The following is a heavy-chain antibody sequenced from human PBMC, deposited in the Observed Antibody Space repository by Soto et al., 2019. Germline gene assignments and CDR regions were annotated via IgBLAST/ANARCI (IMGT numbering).Heavy chain of an antibody. D-gene: IGHD1-7*01. CDR1: GRTFSSYA. J-gene: IGHJ6*02. CDR2: IIPIFGTA. V-gene: IGHV1-69*06. Sequence: SVKVSCKASGRTFSSYAISVVRQAPGQGLEWMGGIIPIFGTAKDAQKFKVRVTITSDNSTSTASMDLSSLRSEDTAVYYCARGELPHLDYYYYGMDVWGQGTTVTVSS. CDR3: ARGELPHLDYYYYGMDV.